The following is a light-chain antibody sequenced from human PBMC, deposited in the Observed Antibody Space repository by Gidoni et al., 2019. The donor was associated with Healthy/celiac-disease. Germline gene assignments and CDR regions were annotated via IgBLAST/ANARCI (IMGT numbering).Light chain of an antibody. CDR2: DVS. CDR3: SSYAGSNNLV. Sequence: QSALTQPPSASGSPGQSVTISCTVTSSEVGGYNYFYWYQQHPGKAPKLMIYDVSKRPSGVPDRFSGSKSGNTASLTVSGLQAEDEADYYCSSYAGSNNLVFGGGTKLTVL. V-gene: IGLV2-8*01. CDR1: SSEVGGYNY. J-gene: IGLJ2*01.